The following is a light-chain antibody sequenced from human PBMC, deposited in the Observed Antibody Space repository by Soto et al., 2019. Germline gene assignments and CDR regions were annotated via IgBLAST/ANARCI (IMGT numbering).Light chain of an antibody. Sequence: IQLPQYPSPLSASVGDRVTITCRATQGISSYFGWDQQKPGKAPNLLMYGASYLKSGVPTRFSGSGSGTDFTLTISSLQPEDFATYYCQQANSFPLTFGGGTKV. CDR2: GAS. J-gene: IGKJ4*01. CDR1: QGISSY. CDR3: QQANSFPLT. V-gene: IGKV1-9*01.